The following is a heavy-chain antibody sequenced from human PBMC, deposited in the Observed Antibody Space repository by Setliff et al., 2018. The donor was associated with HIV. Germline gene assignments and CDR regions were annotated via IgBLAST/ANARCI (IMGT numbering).Heavy chain of an antibody. Sequence: ASVKVSCKASGYTFTDYYIHWVRQAPGQGLEWMGWINSASGGTNYAQNFQGRVTVTRDTSINTAYVELNSLKSDDTAVYYCAREPRVRGTLDFWGQGTLVTVSS. CDR3: AREPRVRGTLDF. CDR2: INSASGGT. V-gene: IGHV1-2*02. CDR1: GYTFTDYY. J-gene: IGHJ4*02. D-gene: IGHD2-15*01.